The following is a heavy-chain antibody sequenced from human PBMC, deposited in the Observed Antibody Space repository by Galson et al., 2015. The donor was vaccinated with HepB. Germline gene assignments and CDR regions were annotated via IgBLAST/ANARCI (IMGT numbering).Heavy chain of an antibody. V-gene: IGHV3-53*05. CDR1: GFSASGNY. CDR3: ARESLAARRAMDV. J-gene: IGHJ6*02. D-gene: IGHD6-6*01. Sequence: SLRLSCAVSGFSASGNYMSWVRQAPGEGLEWVSVIYSGGSANYADSVKGRFTISRDNSKKTLYLQMNSLRREDTAVYYCARESLAARRAMDVWGQGTTVTVSS. CDR2: IYSGGSA.